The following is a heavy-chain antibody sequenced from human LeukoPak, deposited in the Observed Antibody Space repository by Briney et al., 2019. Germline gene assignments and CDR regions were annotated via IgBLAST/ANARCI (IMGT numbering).Heavy chain of an antibody. D-gene: IGHD3-22*01. V-gene: IGHV4-59*01. CDR3: ARASYYYDSVDY. CDR2: IYYSGTT. Sequence: SETLSLTCTVSGGSISSYYWTWIRQPPGKGLEWIGYIYYSGTTNYNPSLKSRVTISVDTPKNQFSLNLSSVTAADTAVYYCARASYYYDSVDYWGQGTLVTVSS. CDR1: GGSISSYY. J-gene: IGHJ4*02.